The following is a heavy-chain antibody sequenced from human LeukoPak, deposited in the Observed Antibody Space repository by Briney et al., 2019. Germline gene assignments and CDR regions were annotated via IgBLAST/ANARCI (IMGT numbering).Heavy chain of an antibody. CDR3: AKEPLYCGGDCYEPFDC. D-gene: IGHD2-21*02. CDR1: GFTFSSYA. J-gene: IGHJ4*02. Sequence: GGSLRLSCAASGFTFSSYAMSWVRQAPGKGPEWVSGISGSGGSTSYADSVKGRFTISRDNSKNTVYLQMNSLRGEDAAVYYCAKEPLYCGGDCYEPFDCWGQGTLVTVSS. CDR2: ISGSGGST. V-gene: IGHV3-23*01.